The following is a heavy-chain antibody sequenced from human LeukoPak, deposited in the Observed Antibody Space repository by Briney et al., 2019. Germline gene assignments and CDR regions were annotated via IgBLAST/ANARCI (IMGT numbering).Heavy chain of an antibody. CDR3: ARGGYYDSSGKMWAFDI. D-gene: IGHD3-22*01. CDR1: GFTFSSYS. J-gene: IGHJ3*02. CDR2: ISSSSSYI. V-gene: IGHV3-21*01. Sequence: GGSLRLSCAASGFTFSSYSMNWVRQAPGKGLEWVSSISSSSSYIYYADSVKGRFTISRDNAKNSLYLQMNSLRAEDTAVYYCARGGYYDSSGKMWAFDIWGQGTMVTVSS.